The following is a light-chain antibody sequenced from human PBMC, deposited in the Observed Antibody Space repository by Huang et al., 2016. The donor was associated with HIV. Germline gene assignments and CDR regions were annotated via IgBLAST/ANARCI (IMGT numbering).Light chain of an antibody. V-gene: IGKV3-15*01. CDR3: QQYNNWPPLT. CDR1: QSISSN. Sequence: EVVMTQSPNTLSVSPGERATLSCRASQSISSNLDWYQQKPGQAPRLLICRASARAAVVPARFSGSGSGTEFTLTISSLQSEDFAIYYCQQYNNWPPLTFGGGTKVEI. J-gene: IGKJ4*01. CDR2: RAS.